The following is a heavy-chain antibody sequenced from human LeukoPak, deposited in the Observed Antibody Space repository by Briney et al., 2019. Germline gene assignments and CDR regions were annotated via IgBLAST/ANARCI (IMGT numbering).Heavy chain of an antibody. CDR1: GYTFLGYY. CDR3: VRQSPKVLPSALSEIDP. V-gene: IGHV1-2*02. CDR2: LNPNNGDT. Sequence: ASVKVSCKASGYTFLGYYMQWVRQAPGQGLEWMGWLNPNNGDTNYAPKFRGRVTMTRDTSIDTVYMELTRLESDDTAVYYCVRQSPKVLPSALSEIDPWGQGTLVTVSS. D-gene: IGHD2-2*01. J-gene: IGHJ5*02.